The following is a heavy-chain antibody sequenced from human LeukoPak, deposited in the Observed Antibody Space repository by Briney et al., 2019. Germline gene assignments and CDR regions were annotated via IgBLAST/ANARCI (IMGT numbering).Heavy chain of an antibody. CDR2: ISYDGSNK. CDR1: GFTFSSYD. J-gene: IGHJ4*02. V-gene: IGHV3-30-3*01. Sequence: SGRSLRLSCAASGFTFSSYDMDWVRQAPGKGLEWVAVISYDGSNKYYADSVKGRFTISRDNSKNALYLQMNSLRAEDTAVFYCASGSGHWGQGTLVTVSS. D-gene: IGHD2-2*03. CDR3: ASGSGH.